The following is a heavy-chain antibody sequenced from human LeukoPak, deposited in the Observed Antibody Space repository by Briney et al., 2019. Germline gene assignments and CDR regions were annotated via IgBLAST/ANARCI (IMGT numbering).Heavy chain of an antibody. D-gene: IGHD2/OR15-2a*01. CDR3: TTDPPSRPFYYYYGMDV. V-gene: IGHV3-15*01. CDR1: GFTFSNAW. Sequence: PGGSLRLSCAASGFTFSNAWMSWVRQAPGKGLEWVGRIKSKTDGGTTDYAAPVKGRFTISRDDSKNTLYLQMNNLKTEDTAVYYCTTDPPSRPFYYYYGMDVWGQGTTVTVSS. CDR2: IKSKTDGGTT. J-gene: IGHJ6*02.